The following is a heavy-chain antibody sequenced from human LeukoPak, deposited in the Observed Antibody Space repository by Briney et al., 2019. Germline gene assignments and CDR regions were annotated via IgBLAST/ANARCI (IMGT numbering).Heavy chain of an antibody. V-gene: IGHV3-48*01. CDR2: ISSSSTI. D-gene: IGHD5-18*01. J-gene: IGHJ3*02. CDR3: ARGATAAAFDI. Sequence: GGSLRLSCAASGFTFSSYSMNWVRQAPGKGLEWVSYISSSSTIYYADSVKGRFTISRDNTKNSLYLQMNSLRAEDTAVYYCARGATAAAFDIWGQGTMVTVSS. CDR1: GFTFSSYS.